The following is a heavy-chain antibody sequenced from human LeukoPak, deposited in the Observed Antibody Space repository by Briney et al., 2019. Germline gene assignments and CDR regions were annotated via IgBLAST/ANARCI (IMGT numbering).Heavy chain of an antibody. J-gene: IGHJ4*02. CDR3: ARGRYSSSPTDY. V-gene: IGHV4-4*02. CDR1: GGSISSSNW. CDR2: IYYSGST. D-gene: IGHD6-13*01. Sequence: NPSETLSLTCAVSGGSISSSNWWSWVRQPPGKGLEWIGYIYYSGSTNYNPSLKSRVTISVDTSKNQFSLKLSSVTAADTAVYYCARGRYSSSPTDYWGQGTLVTVSS.